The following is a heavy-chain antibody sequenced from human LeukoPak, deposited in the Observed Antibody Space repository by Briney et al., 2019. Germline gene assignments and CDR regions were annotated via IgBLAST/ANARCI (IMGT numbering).Heavy chain of an antibody. Sequence: ETLSLTCAVYGGSFSGYYWSWIRQPPGKGLEWIGEINHSGSTNYNPSLKSRVTISVDTSKNQFSLQLNSVTPEDTAVYFCARAPDALFHGRAFDLWGRGVLVTVVS. CDR1: GGSFSGYY. V-gene: IGHV4-34*01. J-gene: IGHJ3*01. D-gene: IGHD2-21*01. CDR2: INHSGST. CDR3: ARAPDALFHGRAFDL.